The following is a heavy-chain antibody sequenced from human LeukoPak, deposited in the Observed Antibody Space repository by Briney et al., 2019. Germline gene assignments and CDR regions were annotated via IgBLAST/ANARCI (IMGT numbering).Heavy chain of an antibody. Sequence: PGGSLRLSCAASGFTFSSYGMHWVRQAPGKGLEWVAVISYDGSNKYYADSVKGRFTISRDNSKNTLYLQMNSLRAEDTAVYYCAKVASIVGATYSPFDYWGQGTLVTVSS. D-gene: IGHD1-26*01. CDR3: AKVASIVGATYSPFDY. V-gene: IGHV3-30*18. CDR2: ISYDGSNK. CDR1: GFTFSSYG. J-gene: IGHJ4*02.